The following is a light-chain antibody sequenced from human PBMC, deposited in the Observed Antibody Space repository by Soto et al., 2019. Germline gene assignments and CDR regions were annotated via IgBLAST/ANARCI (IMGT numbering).Light chain of an antibody. Sequence: GDRATITCRASQSISSWLAWYQQKPGKAPKLLIYDASTLQSGVPSRYSGSGSGTEFTLTISSLQSEDFAVYYCQQYNNWPPITFGQGTRLEIK. J-gene: IGKJ5*01. V-gene: IGKV1-5*01. CDR1: QSISSW. CDR3: QQYNNWPPIT. CDR2: DAS.